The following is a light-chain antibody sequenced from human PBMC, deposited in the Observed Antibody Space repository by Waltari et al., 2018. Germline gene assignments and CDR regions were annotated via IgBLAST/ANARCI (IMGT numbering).Light chain of an antibody. CDR2: SIT. J-gene: IGLJ2*01. V-gene: IGLV1-44*01. CDR1: SSNIGSNS. CDR3: AAWDDSLNGVI. Sequence: QSVLTQPPSASGTPGQRVTISCSGSSSNIGSNSINWYQQLPGTAPRLLIYSITQRPSGVPDRFSGSKAVTSAALAISVLQSEDDADYYCAAWDDSLNGVIFGGGTKLTVL.